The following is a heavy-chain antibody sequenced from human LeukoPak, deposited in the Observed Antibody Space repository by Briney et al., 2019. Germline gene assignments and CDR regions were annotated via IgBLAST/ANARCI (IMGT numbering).Heavy chain of an antibody. D-gene: IGHD6-13*01. CDR2: TFYRCKWYN. V-gene: IGHV6-1*01. J-gene: IGHJ5*02. CDR1: GVSVSSNSTA. CDR3: ARGIAAAEP. Sequence: SQTLSLTCAISGVSVSSNSTAWNWLRQSPSRGLEWAGRTFYRCKWYNDYAVSLNSRININPETSQNQFSLQLNSVTPEDTAVYYCARGIAAAEPWGQGTLVTVSS.